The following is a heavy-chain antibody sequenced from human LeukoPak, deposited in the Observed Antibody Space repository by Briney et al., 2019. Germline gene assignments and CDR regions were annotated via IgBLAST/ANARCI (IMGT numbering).Heavy chain of an antibody. J-gene: IGHJ5*02. CDR1: GFTFSSYA. CDR3: AKDPGAPRKYVRYIP. D-gene: IGHD3-16*02. Sequence: GGSLGLSCAASGFTFSSYAMSWVRPAPGKGLEWVSAISGSGGSTYYADSAKGRFTISRDNSKDTLYLQMNSLRAEDTAVYYCAKDPGAPRKYVRYIPWGQGTLVTVSS. CDR2: ISGSGGST. V-gene: IGHV3-23*01.